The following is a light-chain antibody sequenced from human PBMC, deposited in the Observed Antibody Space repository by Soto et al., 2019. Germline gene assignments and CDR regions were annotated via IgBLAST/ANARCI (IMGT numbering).Light chain of an antibody. J-gene: IGKJ4*01. CDR3: QQYNSYSPLT. Sequence: IQMAQSPYTLSASVGDRVTITCRASQSISSWLAWYQQKPGKAPKLLIYDASSLESGVPSRFSGSGSGTEFTLTISSLQPDDFATYYCQQYNSYSPLTFGGGTKVDIK. V-gene: IGKV1-5*01. CDR2: DAS. CDR1: QSISSW.